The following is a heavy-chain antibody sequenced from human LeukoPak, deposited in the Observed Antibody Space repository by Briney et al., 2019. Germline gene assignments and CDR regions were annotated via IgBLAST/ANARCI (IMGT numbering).Heavy chain of an antibody. CDR3: ARVSGRLERQSDLDY. CDR2: ISGDSTYI. Sequence: PGGSLRLSCAASGFTFASYSMNWVRQAPGKGLELVSSISGDSTYIYNAGSVKGRFTISRDNAQASLCLQMISLRADDTAVYYCARVSGRLERQSDLDYWGQGTLVIVSS. D-gene: IGHD1-1*01. CDR1: GFTFASYS. J-gene: IGHJ4*02. V-gene: IGHV3-21*01.